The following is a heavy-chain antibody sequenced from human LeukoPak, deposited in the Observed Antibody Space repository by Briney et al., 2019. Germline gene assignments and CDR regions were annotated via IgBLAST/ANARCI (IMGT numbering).Heavy chain of an antibody. CDR1: GGSISGYY. Sequence: PSETLSLTCTVSGGSISGYYWSWIRQPPGKGLEWIGYIYYSGSTNYSPSLEGRVTMSVDTSKNQFSLKLRAVTAADTAVYFCARQELSYGSGSHFDYWGQGILVTVSS. D-gene: IGHD3-16*02. J-gene: IGHJ4*02. CDR2: IYYSGST. V-gene: IGHV4-59*08. CDR3: ARQELSYGSGSHFDY.